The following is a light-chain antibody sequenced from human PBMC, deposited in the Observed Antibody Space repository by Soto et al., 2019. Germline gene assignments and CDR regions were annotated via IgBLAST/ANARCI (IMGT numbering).Light chain of an antibody. CDR1: SSDVGGYNY. Sequence: SVLTQPASVSGSPGQSITISCTGTSSDVGGYNYVSWYQQRPGKAPKLMIYEVSNRPSGVSNRFSGSKSGNTASLTISGLQAEDEADYYCSSYTSSSILYVFGTGTKVTVL. CDR2: EVS. J-gene: IGLJ1*01. CDR3: SSYTSSSILYV. V-gene: IGLV2-14*01.